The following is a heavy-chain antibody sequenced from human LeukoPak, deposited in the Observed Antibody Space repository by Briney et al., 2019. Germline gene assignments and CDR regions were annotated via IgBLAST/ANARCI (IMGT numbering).Heavy chain of an antibody. CDR3: ARAQSYSGYDPAGWFDP. Sequence: ASVKVSCKASGYTFTSYDINWVRQATGQGLEWVGWMNPNSGNTGYAQKFQGRVTMTRNTSISTAYMELSSLRSEDTAVYYCARAQSYSGYDPAGWFDPWGQGTLVTVSS. V-gene: IGHV1-8*01. J-gene: IGHJ5*02. CDR2: MNPNSGNT. CDR1: GYTFTSYD. D-gene: IGHD5-12*01.